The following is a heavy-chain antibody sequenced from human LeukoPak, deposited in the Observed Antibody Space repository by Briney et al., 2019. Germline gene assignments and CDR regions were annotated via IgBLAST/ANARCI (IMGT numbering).Heavy chain of an antibody. J-gene: IGHJ5*02. D-gene: IGHD6-13*01. CDR2: IIPIFGTA. CDR1: GGTFSSYA. Sequence: GASVKVSCKASGGTFSSYAISWVRQAPGQGLEWMGGIIPIFGTANYAQKFQGRVTITADESTSTAYMELSSLRSEDTAVYYCARERQQLVPWFDPWGQGTLVTVSS. CDR3: ARERQQLVPWFDP. V-gene: IGHV1-69*13.